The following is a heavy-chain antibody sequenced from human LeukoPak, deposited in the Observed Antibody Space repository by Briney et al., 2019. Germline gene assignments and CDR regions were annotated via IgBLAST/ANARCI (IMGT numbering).Heavy chain of an antibody. CDR2: INAGNGNT. V-gene: IGHV1-3*01. CDR1: GYTFISYA. J-gene: IGHJ6*02. CDR3: ARGACGGDCFKSGMDV. Sequence: ASVKVSCKASGYTFISYAMLWVRQAPGQRLEWMGWINAGNGNTKYSQKFQGRVTITRDTSASTAYMELSSLRSEDTAVYYCARGACGGDCFKSGMDVWGQGTTVTVSS. D-gene: IGHD2-21*02.